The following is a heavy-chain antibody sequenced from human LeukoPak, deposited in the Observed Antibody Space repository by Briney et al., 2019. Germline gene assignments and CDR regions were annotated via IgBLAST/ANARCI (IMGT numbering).Heavy chain of an antibody. D-gene: IGHD1-26*01. J-gene: IGHJ4*02. CDR1: GYTLTELS. V-gene: IGHV1-24*01. CDR2: FDPEDGET. CDR3: ATESSLYRLLTFPRY. Sequence: ASVKVSCKVSGYTLTELSMHWVRQAPGKGREWMGGFDPEDGETIYAQKFQGRVTMTEDTSTDTAYMELSSLRSEDTAVYYCATESSLYRLLTFPRYWGQGTLVTVSS.